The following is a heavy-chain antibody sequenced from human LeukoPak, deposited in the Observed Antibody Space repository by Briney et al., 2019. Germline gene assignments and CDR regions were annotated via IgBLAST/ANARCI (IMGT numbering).Heavy chain of an antibody. CDR2: IDPSDSYT. V-gene: IGHV5-10-1*01. D-gene: IGHD3-10*01. Sequence: PGESLRISCKGSGYSFTSYWINWVRQMPGKGLEWMGTIDPSDSYTNYSPSFRGHVTTSADKSISTAYLQWSSLKASDNAMYYCARYYASGSTNWFDPWGQGTLVTVSS. CDR3: ARYYASGSTNWFDP. J-gene: IGHJ5*02. CDR1: GYSFTSYW.